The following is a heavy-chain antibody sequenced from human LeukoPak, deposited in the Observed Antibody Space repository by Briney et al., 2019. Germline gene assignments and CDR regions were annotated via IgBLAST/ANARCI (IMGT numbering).Heavy chain of an antibody. V-gene: IGHV3-43*02. D-gene: IGHD1-26*01. CDR3: AKRVGSNYFDY. Sequence: GGSLRLSCAASGFTFDDYAMHWVRQAPGKGLEWASVISGNGGTKYYADSVKGRFTISRDNSKNSLYLQMNSLTTEDTALYYCAKRVGSNYFDYWGQGTLVTVSS. J-gene: IGHJ4*02. CDR2: ISGNGGTK. CDR1: GFTFDDYA.